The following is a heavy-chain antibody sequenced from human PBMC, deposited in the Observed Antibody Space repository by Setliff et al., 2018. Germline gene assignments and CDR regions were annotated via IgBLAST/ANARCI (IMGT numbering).Heavy chain of an antibody. Sequence: HPGGSLRLSCAASGITFSTYSMNWVRQAPGKGLEWVSYISSRSDIIYYADSVKGRFTISRDNAKNSLYLQVNSLRAEDTAVYYCATNPRKGRSGGYYYDDPYYYYMDVWDKGTTVTSP. CDR1: GITFSTYS. J-gene: IGHJ6*03. CDR2: ISSRSDII. V-gene: IGHV3-48*01. D-gene: IGHD3-22*01. CDR3: ATNPRKGRSGGYYYDDPYYYYMDV.